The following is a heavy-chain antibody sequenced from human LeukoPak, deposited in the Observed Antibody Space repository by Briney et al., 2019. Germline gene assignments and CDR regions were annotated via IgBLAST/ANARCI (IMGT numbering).Heavy chain of an antibody. CDR1: GYTFTGYY. CDR2: INPNSGGT. J-gene: IGHJ4*02. Sequence: GASAKVSCKASGYTFTGYYMHWVRQAPGQGLEWMGWINPNSGGTNYAQKSQGRVTMTRDTSISTAYMELSRLRSDDTAVYYCARDQTLRFLEWLARSALGYWGQGTLVTVSS. CDR3: ARDQTLRFLEWLARSALGY. D-gene: IGHD3-3*01. V-gene: IGHV1-2*02.